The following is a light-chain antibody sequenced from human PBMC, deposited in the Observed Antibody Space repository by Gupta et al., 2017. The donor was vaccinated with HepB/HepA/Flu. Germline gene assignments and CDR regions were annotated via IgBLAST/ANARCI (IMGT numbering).Light chain of an antibody. J-gene: IGLJ3*02. V-gene: IGLV2-23*02. CDR1: NRDIGSFNF. CDR3: CSYVGDSTWA. CDR2: EVN. Sequence: QSVLTQPASVSGSLGQSITISCTGTNRDIGSFNFVSWYQQHPGKVPKIMIYEVNKRPSGVSNRFSGSKSGNTASLTISGLQAEDEADYYCCSYVGDSTWAFGGGTKLTVL.